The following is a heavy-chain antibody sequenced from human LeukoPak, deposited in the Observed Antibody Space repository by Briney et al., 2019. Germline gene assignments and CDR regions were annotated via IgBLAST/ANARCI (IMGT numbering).Heavy chain of an antibody. CDR1: GFTVSSNY. V-gene: IGHV3-53*01. CDR3: ARIFGDGNWFDP. D-gene: IGHD3-3*01. Sequence: GGSLRLSCAASGFTVSSNYMSWVRQAPGRGLEWVSVIYSGGSTYYADSVKGRFTISRDNSKNTLYLQMNSLRAEDTAVYYRARIFGDGNWFDPWSQGTLVTVSS. CDR2: IYSGGST. J-gene: IGHJ5*02.